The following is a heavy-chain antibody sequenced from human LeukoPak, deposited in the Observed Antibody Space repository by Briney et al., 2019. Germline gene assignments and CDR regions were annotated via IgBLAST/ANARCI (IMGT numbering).Heavy chain of an antibody. J-gene: IGHJ3*02. V-gene: IGHV1-8*01. D-gene: IGHD3-9*01. CDR2: MNPNSGNT. CDR3: ARWPKYYDILTGRRDAFDI. CDR1: GYTFTSYD. Sequence: ASVKVSCKASGYTFTSYDINWVRQATGQGLEWMGWMNPNSGNTGYAQKFQGRVTMTRNTSISTAYMELSSLRSEDTAVYYCARWPKYYDILTGRRDAFDIWGQGTMVTVSS.